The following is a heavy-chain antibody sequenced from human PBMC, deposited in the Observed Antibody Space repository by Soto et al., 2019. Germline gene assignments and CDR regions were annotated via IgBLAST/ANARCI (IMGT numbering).Heavy chain of an antibody. CDR1: GFTFRSNP. J-gene: IGHJ4*02. CDR2: INSGSCGST. V-gene: IGHV3-23*01. CDR3: ATRSGAAAGTRVY. Sequence: EVQLLESGGDLVQPGGALTLSCAVSGFTFRSNPMSWVRHARGRGLEWVSVINSGSCGSTYYADSVKGRFTISRDDSKNTLYLQMNGLRAEDTAIYYCATRSGAAAGTRVYWGQGTLVSVSS. D-gene: IGHD1-7*01.